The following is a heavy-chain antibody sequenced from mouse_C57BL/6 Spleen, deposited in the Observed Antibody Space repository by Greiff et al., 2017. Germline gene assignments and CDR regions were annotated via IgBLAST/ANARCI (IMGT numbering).Heavy chain of an antibody. Sequence: EVQLQQSGPELVKPGASVKISCKASGYTFTDYYMNWVKQSQGKSLEWIGDINPNNGGTSYNQKFKGKATLTVDKSSSTAYMELRSLTSEDSAVYYCARRGGMDYWGQGTSVTVSS. CDR2: INPNNGGT. CDR1: GYTFTDYY. V-gene: IGHV1-26*01. CDR3: ARRGGMDY. J-gene: IGHJ4*01. D-gene: IGHD1-1*02.